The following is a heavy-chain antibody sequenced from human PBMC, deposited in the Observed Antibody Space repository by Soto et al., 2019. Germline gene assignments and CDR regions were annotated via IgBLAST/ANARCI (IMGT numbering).Heavy chain of an antibody. CDR2: INAGGGST. Sequence: GGSLRLSCAASGFTFSSYTMTWVRQAPGKGLEWVPGINAGGGSTYYAGSVKGRFTISRDNSKNTLYLQLNSLRAEDTAVYYCAFPSPFDYWGQGTLVTVSS. CDR3: AFPSPFDY. V-gene: IGHV3-23*01. D-gene: IGHD6-6*01. J-gene: IGHJ4*02. CDR1: GFTFSSYT.